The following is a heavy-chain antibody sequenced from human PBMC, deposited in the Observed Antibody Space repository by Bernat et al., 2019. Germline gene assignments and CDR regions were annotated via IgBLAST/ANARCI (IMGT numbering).Heavy chain of an antibody. Sequence: QVQLQESGPGLVKPSGTLSRTCAVSGGSISSSNWWSWVRLPPGKGLEWIGEIYQSGSTNYNPSIKSPVTISVDTSKKPFSLKLSSVTAADTAVYSCARDRSGSQRYFDYWGQGPLVTVSS. CDR3: ARDRSGSQRYFDY. V-gene: IGHV4-4*02. CDR2: IYQSGST. J-gene: IGHJ4*02. D-gene: IGHD1-26*01. CDR1: GGSISSSNW.